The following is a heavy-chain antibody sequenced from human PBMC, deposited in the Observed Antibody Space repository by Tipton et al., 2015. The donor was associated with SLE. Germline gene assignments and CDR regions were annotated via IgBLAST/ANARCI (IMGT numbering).Heavy chain of an antibody. CDR1: GGSFSGYY. J-gene: IGHJ4*02. D-gene: IGHD1-26*01. Sequence: TLSLTCAVYGGSFSGYYWSWIRQPPGKGLEWIGEINHSGSTNYNPTLQSRVTISVDTSKNQFSLKLSSVTAADTAVYYCARHYGSRYFDYWGQGTLVTVSS. V-gene: IGHV4-34*01. CDR2: INHSGST. CDR3: ARHYGSRYFDY.